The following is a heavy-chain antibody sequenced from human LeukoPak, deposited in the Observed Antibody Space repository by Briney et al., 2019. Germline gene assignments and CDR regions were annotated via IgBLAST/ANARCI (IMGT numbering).Heavy chain of an antibody. V-gene: IGHV1-46*01. CDR2: INPSGGST. CDR3: ARGGLTMVRGVIITFRFDP. CDR1: GYTFTSYY. Sequence: ASVKVSCKASGYTFTSYYMHWVRQAPGQGLEWMGIINPSGGSTSYAQKFQGRVTMTRDTSTSTVYMELSSLRSEATAVYYCARGGLTMVRGVIITFRFDPWGQGTLVTVSS. D-gene: IGHD3-10*01. J-gene: IGHJ5*02.